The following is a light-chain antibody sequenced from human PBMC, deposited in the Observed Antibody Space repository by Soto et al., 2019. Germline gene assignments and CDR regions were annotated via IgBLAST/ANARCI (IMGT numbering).Light chain of an antibody. CDR1: SSNIGAGHD. CDR2: GNS. V-gene: IGLV1-40*01. CDR3: QSYDNSLSGSNV. Sequence: QTVVTQPPSVSGAPGQSVTISCTGRSSNIGAGHDVHWYQQFPGTAPKVLIYGNSNRPSGVPDRFSGSKSGTSASLAITGLQAEDEADYYCQSYDNSLSGSNVFGTGTKLTVL. J-gene: IGLJ1*01.